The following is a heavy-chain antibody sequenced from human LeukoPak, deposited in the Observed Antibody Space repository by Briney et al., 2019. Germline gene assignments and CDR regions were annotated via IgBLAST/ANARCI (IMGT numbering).Heavy chain of an antibody. CDR1: GFTFSTYS. Sequence: GGSLRLSCAASGFTFSTYSMSWVRQAPGKGLEWVSTITAGGGNKDYADSVKGRFTISRDNSKNTVYLQMNSLRAEDTAIYYCAKFRGMIVASYFFDYWGQGALVTVSS. CDR2: ITAGGGNK. V-gene: IGHV3-23*01. D-gene: IGHD3-22*01. J-gene: IGHJ4*02. CDR3: AKFRGMIVASYFFDY.